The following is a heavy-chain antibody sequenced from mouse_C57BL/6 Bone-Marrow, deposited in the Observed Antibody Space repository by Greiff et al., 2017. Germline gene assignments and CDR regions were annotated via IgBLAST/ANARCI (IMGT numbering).Heavy chain of an antibody. CDR3: ARTWFAY. J-gene: IGHJ3*01. CDR1: GYTFTGYW. V-gene: IGHV1-9*01. Sequence: QVQLQQSGAELMKPGASVKLSCKATGYTFTGYWIEWVKQRPGHGLEWIGEILPGSGSTNYNEKFKGNATFTADTYSNTAYMQRSSLTTEDSAIYYCARTWFAYWGQGTLVTVSA. CDR2: ILPGSGST.